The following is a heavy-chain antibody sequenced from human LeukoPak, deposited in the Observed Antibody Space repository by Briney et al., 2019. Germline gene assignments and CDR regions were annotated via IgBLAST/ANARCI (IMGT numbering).Heavy chain of an antibody. D-gene: IGHD2/OR15-2a*01. Sequence: PGGSLRLSCAASGFTFSSYGMHWVRQAPGKGLEWVAVIWYDGSNKYYADSVKGRFTISRDNSKNTLYLQMNSLRAEDTAVYYCARERGKRVIVGVTSYYYDYGMDVWGQGTTVTVSS. CDR1: GFTFSSYG. V-gene: IGHV3-33*01. CDR3: ARERGKRVIVGVTSYYYDYGMDV. J-gene: IGHJ6*02. CDR2: IWYDGSNK.